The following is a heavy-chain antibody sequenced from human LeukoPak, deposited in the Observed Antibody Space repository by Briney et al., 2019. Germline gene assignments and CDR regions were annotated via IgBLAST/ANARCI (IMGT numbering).Heavy chain of an antibody. Sequence: SETLSLTCTVSGGSVSSGSYYWSWIRQPPGKGLEWIGNIYYSGSTNYNPSLKSRVTISVDTSKNQFSLTLSSVTAADTAVYYCARGELRRKVFDYWGQGTLVTVSS. CDR2: IYYSGST. D-gene: IGHD1-26*01. CDR1: GGSVSSGSYY. CDR3: ARGELRRKVFDY. J-gene: IGHJ4*02. V-gene: IGHV4-61*01.